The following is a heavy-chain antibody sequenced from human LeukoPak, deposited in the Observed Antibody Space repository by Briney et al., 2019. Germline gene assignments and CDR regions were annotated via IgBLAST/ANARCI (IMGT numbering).Heavy chain of an antibody. CDR3: ARVDYSYGSSPIDY. D-gene: IGHD5-18*01. J-gene: IGHJ4*02. V-gene: IGHV3-74*01. CDR1: GFTFSSYW. CDR2: INSDGSST. Sequence: PGGSLRLSCAASGFTFSSYWMHWVRHAPGKGLVWVSRINSDGSSTSYGDSAKGRFAISRDNAKNTLYLQMNSLRAEDTAVYYCARVDYSYGSSPIDYWGQGTLVTVSS.